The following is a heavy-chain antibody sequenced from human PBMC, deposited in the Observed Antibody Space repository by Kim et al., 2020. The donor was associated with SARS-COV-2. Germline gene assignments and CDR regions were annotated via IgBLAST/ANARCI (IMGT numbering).Heavy chain of an antibody. V-gene: IGHV7-4-1*02. Sequence: ASVKVSCKASGYTFSSYAMNWVRQAPGQGLEWMGWINTNTGNPTYAQGFTGRFVFSLDTSVSTAYLQISSLKAEDTAVYFCARTVIAVTGRGFDYWGQGTLVTVSS. J-gene: IGHJ4*02. CDR2: INTNTGNP. CDR3: ARTVIAVTGRGFDY. D-gene: IGHD6-19*01. CDR1: GYTFSSYA.